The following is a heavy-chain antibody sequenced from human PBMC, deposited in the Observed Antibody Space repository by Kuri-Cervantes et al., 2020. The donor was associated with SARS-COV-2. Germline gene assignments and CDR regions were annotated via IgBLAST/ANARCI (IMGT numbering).Heavy chain of an antibody. CDR1: GVSFDYRF. CDR2: ITPFNGTT. Sequence: SSVKVSCKPSGVSFDYRFLHWVRQAPGQALEWMGWITPFNGTTNYAQRFQDRVTITRDRSMSKAYMELDSLRFENTAMYYGARLGTGAISREDGAFDIWGQGTMVTVSS. CDR3: ARLGTGAISREDGAFDI. J-gene: IGHJ3*02. V-gene: IGHV1-45*02. D-gene: IGHD5-24*01.